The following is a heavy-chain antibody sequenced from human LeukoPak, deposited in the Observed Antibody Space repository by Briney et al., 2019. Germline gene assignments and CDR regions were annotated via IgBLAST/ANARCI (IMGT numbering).Heavy chain of an antibody. CDR2: ISGSGGST. V-gene: IGHV3-23*01. Sequence: PGGSLRLSCAASGFTFSSYAMSWVRQAPGKGLEWVSAISGSGGSTYYADSVKGRFTISSDNSKNTLYLQMNSLRAEDTAVYYCAKDPPQQLVEGWFDPWGQGTLVTVSS. CDR1: GFTFSSYA. J-gene: IGHJ5*02. CDR3: AKDPPQQLVEGWFDP. D-gene: IGHD6-13*01.